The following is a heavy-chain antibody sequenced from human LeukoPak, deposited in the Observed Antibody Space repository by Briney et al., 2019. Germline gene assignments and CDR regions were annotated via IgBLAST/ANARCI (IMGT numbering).Heavy chain of an antibody. D-gene: IGHD1-26*01. CDR1: GVSFSGYS. CDR2: ISSLSGTI. J-gene: IGHJ4*02. CDR3: ARDQEGATSY. Sequence: PGGSLRLSCVASGVSFSGYSMNRGREAPGEGLEWVSHISSLSGTIYYADSVKGRFTISRDNAKNSLYLQMNSLRAEDTAVYYCARDQEGATSYWGQGTLVTVSS. V-gene: IGHV3-48*01.